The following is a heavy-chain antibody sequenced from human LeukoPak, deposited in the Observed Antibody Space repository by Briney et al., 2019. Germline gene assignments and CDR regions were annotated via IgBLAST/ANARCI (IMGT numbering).Heavy chain of an antibody. CDR2: IYHSGST. D-gene: IGHD5-12*01. Sequence: PSETLSLTCAVSGGSISSSNWWSWVRQPPGEGLGWIGEIYHSGSTNYNPSLKSRVTISVDKSKNQFSLKLSSVTAADTAVYYCARDNDSGYDLRAFYIWGQGTMVTVSS. V-gene: IGHV4-4*02. CDR1: GGSISSSNW. CDR3: ARDNDSGYDLRAFYI. J-gene: IGHJ3*02.